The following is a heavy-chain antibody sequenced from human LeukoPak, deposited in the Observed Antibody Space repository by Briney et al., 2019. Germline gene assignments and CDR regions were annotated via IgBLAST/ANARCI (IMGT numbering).Heavy chain of an antibody. J-gene: IGHJ5*02. CDR1: GGSISTYY. V-gene: IGHV4-59*08. D-gene: IGHD1-14*01. CDR2: LYYTGTT. Sequence: SETLSLTCTVSGGSISTYYWSWIRQPPGKGLEWIGYLYYTGTTNYNPSLKSRVTMSVDTSKNQFSLKLSSVTAADTAVYYCARRYRNWFDPWGQGTLVTVSS. CDR3: ARRYRNWFDP.